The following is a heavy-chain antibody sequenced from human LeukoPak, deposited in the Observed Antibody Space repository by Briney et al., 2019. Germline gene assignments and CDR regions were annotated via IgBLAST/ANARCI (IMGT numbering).Heavy chain of an antibody. CDR2: ISGSGGST. D-gene: IGHD3-10*01. J-gene: IGHJ3*02. CDR3: ARSLQGRFDI. V-gene: IGHV3-23*01. Sequence: GGSMRLSCAASGFTFSTYAMSWVRQAPGKGLEWASGISGSGGSTYYADSVKGRFTISRDNAKSSLYLQMNSLRAEDTAIYYCARSLQGRFDIWGQGTMVTVSS. CDR1: GFTFSTYA.